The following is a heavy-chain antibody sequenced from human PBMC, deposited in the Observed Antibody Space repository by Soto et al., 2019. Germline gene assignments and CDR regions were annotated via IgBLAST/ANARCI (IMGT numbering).Heavy chain of an antibody. Sequence: PSETLSLTCTVSGGSISSSSYYWGWIRQPPGKGLEWIGSIYYSGSTYYNPSLKSRVTISVDTSKNQFSLKLSSVTAADTAVYYCASPLPPTVVPVIRWGQGTLVTVSS. J-gene: IGHJ4*02. CDR3: ASPLPPTVVPVIR. CDR2: IYYSGST. D-gene: IGHD2-2*01. V-gene: IGHV4-39*01. CDR1: GGSISSSSYY.